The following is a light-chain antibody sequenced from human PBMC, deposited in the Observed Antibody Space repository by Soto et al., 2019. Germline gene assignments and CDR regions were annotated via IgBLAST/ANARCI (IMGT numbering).Light chain of an antibody. V-gene: IGKV3-11*01. J-gene: IGKJ4*01. Sequence: EIVLTQSPATLSLSPGERATLSCRASQSVSSYLAWYQQKPGQAPRLLIYDASNRATGIPARFSGSGSETDFTLTISSLEPEDFAVYYCQQRSKWPLTCGGGTKVEIK. CDR1: QSVSSY. CDR2: DAS. CDR3: QQRSKWPLT.